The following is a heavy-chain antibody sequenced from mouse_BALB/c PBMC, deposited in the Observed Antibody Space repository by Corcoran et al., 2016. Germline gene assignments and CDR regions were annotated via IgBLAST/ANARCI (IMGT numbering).Heavy chain of an antibody. CDR3: AREPYAMDY. J-gene: IGHJ4*01. CDR2: INTYTGEP. CDR1: GDTFTNDG. V-gene: IGHV9-3-1*01. Sequence: QKQLVQSGPELKKPGEKVKSYCNASGDTFTNDGMNWVKQAPGKGLKWMGWINTYTGEPTYAEDFKGRFAFSLETSASTAYLQINNLKNEDTATYFCAREPYAMDYWGQGTSVTVSS.